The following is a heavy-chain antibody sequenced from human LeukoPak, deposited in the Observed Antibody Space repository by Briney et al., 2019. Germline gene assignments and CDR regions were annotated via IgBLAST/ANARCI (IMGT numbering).Heavy chain of an antibody. CDR2: ISAYNDNT. V-gene: IGHV1-18*01. CDR1: GYTLTNYG. J-gene: IGHJ6*03. D-gene: IGHD1-1*01. CDR3: ARDRYNYYYYYMDV. Sequence: ASVKVSCKASGYTLTNYGVSWVRQAPGQGLEWMGWISAYNDNTNYAQKLQGRVTMTTDTSTSTAYMELRSLRSDDTAVYYCARDRYNYYYYYMDVWGKGTTVTVSS.